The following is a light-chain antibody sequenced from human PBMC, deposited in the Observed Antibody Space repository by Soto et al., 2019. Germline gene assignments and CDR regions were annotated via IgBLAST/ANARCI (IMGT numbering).Light chain of an antibody. V-gene: IGLV1-51*01. CDR1: SSNIGNNF. J-gene: IGLJ2*01. CDR2: DNN. Sequence: QSVLTQPPSVSAAPGQKVTISCSGTSSNIGNNFVSWYQQLPGAAPKLLIYDNNKRPSGIPDRFSGSKSGTSATLGITGLQTGDEAAYYCGTWDGSLSAVVFGGGTKLTVL. CDR3: GTWDGSLSAVV.